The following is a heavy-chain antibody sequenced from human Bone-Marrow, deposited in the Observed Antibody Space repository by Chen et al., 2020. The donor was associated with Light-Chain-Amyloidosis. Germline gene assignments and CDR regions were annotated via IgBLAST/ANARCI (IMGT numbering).Heavy chain of an antibody. D-gene: IGHD3-10*01. CDR3: TRKGGYFDF. CDR2: VSGSTVST. V-gene: IGHV3-23*04. CDR1: GFNFSSYG. J-gene: IGHJ4*02. Sequence: VQLVEAGGGLVKPGGSLRLYCSTSGFNFSSYGMSWGRQAPGKGLEWVSTVSGSTVSTYYAGAVKGRFIISRDNSKSTLYLQMNSLRAGDTAVYFCTRKGGYFDFWGQGSLVTVSS.